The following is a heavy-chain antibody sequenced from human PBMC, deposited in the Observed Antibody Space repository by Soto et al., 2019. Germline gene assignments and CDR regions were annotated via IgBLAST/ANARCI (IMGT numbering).Heavy chain of an antibody. D-gene: IGHD2-15*01. CDR2: ISSSGYI. CDR1: GFNFNSYT. CDR3: ARDCSGGSCYPGMDV. J-gene: IGHJ6*02. Sequence: GGSLRLSCAASGFNFNSYTISWVRQAPGKRLEWLSSISSSGYIFSTDSVRGRFTISRDNAKNSVYLQINSLRAEDTAVYFCARDCSGGSCYPGMDVWGQGTTVTVSS. V-gene: IGHV3-21*01.